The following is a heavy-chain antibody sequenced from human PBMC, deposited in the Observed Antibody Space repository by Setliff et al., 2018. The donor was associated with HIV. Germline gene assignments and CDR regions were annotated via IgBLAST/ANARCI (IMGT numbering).Heavy chain of an antibody. CDR3: AREMFMYTSSEGFPFDF. J-gene: IGHJ4*02. CDR2: IIPLFGTR. CDR1: GGTFSSYA. D-gene: IGHD6-6*01. Sequence: VKVSCKASGGTFSSYAISWVRQAPRQGLEWMGGIIPLFGTRDYAQKFQGRVTITADESTSTAYMKLSSLRSEDTAVYYCAREMFMYTSSEGFPFDFWGQGTLVTVSS. V-gene: IGHV1-69*13.